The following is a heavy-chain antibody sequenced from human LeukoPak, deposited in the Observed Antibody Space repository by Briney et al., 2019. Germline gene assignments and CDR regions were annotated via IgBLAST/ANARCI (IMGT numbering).Heavy chain of an antibody. J-gene: IGHJ4*02. CDR3: AKGHDGWEILNTYFDF. CDR2: ISYDGGKK. CDR1: GFSFSNYG. D-gene: IGHD1-26*01. V-gene: IGHV3-30*18. Sequence: GGSLRLSCAASGFSFSNYGMHWVRQAPGEGLEWVTVISYDGGKKYYADSVKGRFTISGDNSKNTLYLQMNSLRPEDTAVYYCAKGHDGWEILNTYFDFWGQGTLVTVSS.